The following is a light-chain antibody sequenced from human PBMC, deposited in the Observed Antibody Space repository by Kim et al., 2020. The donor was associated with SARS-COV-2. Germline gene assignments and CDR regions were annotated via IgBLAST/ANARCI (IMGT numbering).Light chain of an antibody. V-gene: IGLV1-47*01. Sequence: QSAVTQPPSASGTPGQRVTISCSGSSSNIGSNSIYWYQQLPGTAPKLLIYRNNERPSGVPDRFSGSKSGTSASLAISGLRSEDEADYYCATWDDSLSGPVFGGGTQLTVL. J-gene: IGLJ3*02. CDR2: RNN. CDR3: ATWDDSLSGPV. CDR1: SSNIGSNS.